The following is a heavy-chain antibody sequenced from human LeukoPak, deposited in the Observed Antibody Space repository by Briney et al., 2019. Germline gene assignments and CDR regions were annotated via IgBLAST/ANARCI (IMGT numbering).Heavy chain of an antibody. CDR3: ASGNCSSTSCYPI. Sequence: GESLKISCKGSGYSLTSYWIGWVRQMPGKGLEWMGIIYPGDSDTRYSPSFQGQVTISADKSISTAYLQWSSLKASDTAMYYCASGNCSSTSCYPIWGQGTMVTVSS. J-gene: IGHJ3*02. V-gene: IGHV5-51*01. CDR2: IYPGDSDT. D-gene: IGHD2-2*03. CDR1: GYSLTSYW.